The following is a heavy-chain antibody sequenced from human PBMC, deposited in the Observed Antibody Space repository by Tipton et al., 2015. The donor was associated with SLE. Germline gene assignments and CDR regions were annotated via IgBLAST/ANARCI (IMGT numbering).Heavy chain of an antibody. Sequence: SLRLSCEASEFMFSSFGMHWVRQAPGRGLEWVGVIWHDGSNKYYADSVKGRFTISRDNSKNTLYLQMNSLRPEDTAVYYCAKDPFVQRLIVYFYYGMDVWGQGTTVTVSS. CDR2: IWHDGSNK. V-gene: IGHV3-33*03. J-gene: IGHJ6*02. CDR1: EFMFSSFG. CDR3: AKDPFVQRLIVYFYYGMDV. D-gene: IGHD2-21*01.